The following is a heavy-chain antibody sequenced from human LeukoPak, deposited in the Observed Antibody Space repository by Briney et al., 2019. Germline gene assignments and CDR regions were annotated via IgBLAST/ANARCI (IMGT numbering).Heavy chain of an antibody. Sequence: GFLRLSCAASGFTFGNYAMMWLRQAPEKGPEWVSAIRGSGGGTEYADSVRGRFTISRDNSKNTLYLQMNSLRAEDTAVYYCAKVGRYYDSSGYLRGLGYMDVWGKGTTVTVSS. CDR3: AKVGRYYDSSGYLRGLGYMDV. J-gene: IGHJ6*03. V-gene: IGHV3-23*01. CDR1: GFTFGNYA. CDR2: IRGSGGGT. D-gene: IGHD3-22*01.